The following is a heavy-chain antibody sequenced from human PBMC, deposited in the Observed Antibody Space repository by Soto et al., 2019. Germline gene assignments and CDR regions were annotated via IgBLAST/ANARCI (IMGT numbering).Heavy chain of an antibody. V-gene: IGHV1-3*01. CDR1: GYTFTDNL. J-gene: IGHJ4*02. CDR3: ARASGTLWSRNCDY. CDR2: TNARNGNT. D-gene: IGHD1-26*01. Sequence: ASVKASSKAPGYTFTDNLMNSIRQAPAQRLEGMGWTNARNGNTKYSQKLQGRVTITRDTSASTAYMQLSCLCSVTVADTAVYYCARASGTLWSRNCDYWGQGSLVAVSS.